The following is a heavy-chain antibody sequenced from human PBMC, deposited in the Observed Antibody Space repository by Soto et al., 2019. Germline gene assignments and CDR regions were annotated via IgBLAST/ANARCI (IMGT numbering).Heavy chain of an antibody. V-gene: IGHV1-18*01. CDR1: GYTFSMSG. CDR3: AREGPRPYYYYGIDV. CDR2: ISGYNGKT. J-gene: IGHJ6*02. Sequence: QVQLVQSGAEVKKPGASVKVSCKSSGYTFSMSGISWVRQAPGQGLEWMGWISGYNGKTNYEQKFKDRVTMTTDTSTNMDYMELRSLRSDDTAVYYCAREGPRPYYYYGIDVWGQGTTVTVSS.